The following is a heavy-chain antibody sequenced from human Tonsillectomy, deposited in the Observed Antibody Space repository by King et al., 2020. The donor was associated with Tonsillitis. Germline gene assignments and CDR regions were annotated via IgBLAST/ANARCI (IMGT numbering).Heavy chain of an antibody. CDR3: AKDVGARVAAAF. CDR1: GFIFDDYA. J-gene: IGHJ4*02. Sequence: EVQLVESGGGLVQPGRSLRLSCAASGFIFDDYAMHWVRQAPGKGLEGVSTIGWNIVSIGYADSVNGRFTISRDNAKNSLFLQMNSLRSEDTALYYCAKDVGARVAAAFWGPGTLVTVSS. CDR2: IGWNIVSI. D-gene: IGHD6-13*01. V-gene: IGHV3-9*01.